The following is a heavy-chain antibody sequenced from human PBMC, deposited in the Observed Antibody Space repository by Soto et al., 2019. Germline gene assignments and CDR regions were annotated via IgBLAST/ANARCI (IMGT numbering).Heavy chain of an antibody. J-gene: IGHJ4*02. Sequence: SETLSLTCTVSNGSISSSSYYWGWIRQPPGKGLEWIGLIYYSGNTYYNPSLKSRVTLSVNTSKNQFSLRLSSVTAADTAVYYCAIRGYSFAYLPFDEWGQGTLVTVSS. D-gene: IGHD5-18*01. V-gene: IGHV4-39*01. CDR2: IYYSGNT. CDR3: AIRGYSFAYLPFDE. CDR1: NGSISSSSYY.